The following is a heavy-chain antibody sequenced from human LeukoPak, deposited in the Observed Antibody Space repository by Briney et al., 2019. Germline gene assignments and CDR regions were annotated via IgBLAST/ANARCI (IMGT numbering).Heavy chain of an antibody. Sequence: PGGSLRLSCAASGFTFSSYAMSWVRQAPGKGLEWVAVISGSGGSTYYADLVKGRFTISRDNPKNTLYLQMNSLRVEDTAIYYCAKGREAYDDSRFDYWGQGTLVTVSS. CDR1: GFTFSSYA. D-gene: IGHD5-12*01. CDR2: ISGSGGST. J-gene: IGHJ4*02. CDR3: AKGREAYDDSRFDY. V-gene: IGHV3-23*01.